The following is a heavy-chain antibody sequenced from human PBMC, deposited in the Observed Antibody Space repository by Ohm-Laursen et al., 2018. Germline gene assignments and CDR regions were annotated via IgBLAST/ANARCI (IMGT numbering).Heavy chain of an antibody. V-gene: IGHV3-33*01. CDR3: ARDQGARSSGSTY. CDR1: GFSFNDYG. J-gene: IGHJ4*02. Sequence: SLRLSCSASGFSFNDYGMHWVRQAPGKGLEWVAVIWYDGTNRYYADSVEGRFTISRDNSKNTLYLQMNSLRTEDTAVYYCARDQGARSSGSTYWGQGTLVTVSS. D-gene: IGHD3-10*01. CDR2: IWYDGTNR.